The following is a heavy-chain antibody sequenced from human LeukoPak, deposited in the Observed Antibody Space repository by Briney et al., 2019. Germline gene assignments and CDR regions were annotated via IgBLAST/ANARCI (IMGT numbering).Heavy chain of an antibody. CDR3: AREPYTGYGGGYFDY. CDR2: IYYSGST. D-gene: IGHD5-12*01. CDR1: GGSISSYY. V-gene: IGHV4-59*01. J-gene: IGHJ4*02. Sequence: SETLSLTCTVSGGSISSYYWRWIRQPPGKGLEWIGYIYYSGSTNYNPFIKSRVTISVDRSKNQFSLKLSSVTAADTAVYFCAREPYTGYGGGYFDYWGQGTLVTVSS.